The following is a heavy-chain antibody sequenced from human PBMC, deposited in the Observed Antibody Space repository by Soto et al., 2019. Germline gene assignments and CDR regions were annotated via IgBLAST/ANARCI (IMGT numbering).Heavy chain of an antibody. CDR3: ARDFWDY. CDR2: ISSGSGSI. CDR1: GFTFTAYS. D-gene: IGHD3-3*01. J-gene: IGHJ4*02. Sequence: EVQLVESGGGLVQPGGSLRLSCAASGFTFTAYSMNWVRQAPGKGLEWVSYISSGSGSIYYADSVKGRFTTSRDDAKNSLYLQMNSLRDEDTAVYYCARDFWDYWGQGTVVTVSS. V-gene: IGHV3-48*02.